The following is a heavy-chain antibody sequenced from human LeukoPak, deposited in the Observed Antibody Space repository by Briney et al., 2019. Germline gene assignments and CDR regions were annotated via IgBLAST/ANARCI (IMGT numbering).Heavy chain of an antibody. CDR2: IYYSGST. D-gene: IGHD3-22*01. CDR3: ARGERQWLLPDAFDI. CDR1: GGSVSSGSYY. J-gene: IGHJ3*02. Sequence: KSSETLSLTCTVSGGSVSSGSYYWSWIRQPPGKGLEWIGYIYYSGSTNYNPSLKSRVTISVDTSKNQFSLKLSSVTAADTAVYYCARGERQWLLPDAFDIWGQGTMVTVSS. V-gene: IGHV4-61*01.